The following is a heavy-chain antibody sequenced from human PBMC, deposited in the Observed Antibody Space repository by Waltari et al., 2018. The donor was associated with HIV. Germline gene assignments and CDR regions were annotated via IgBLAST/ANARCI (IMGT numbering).Heavy chain of an antibody. CDR3: ARGVNAVGATHWFDP. J-gene: IGHJ5*02. CDR1: GYSFINYD. D-gene: IGHD1-26*01. CDR2: MNPSSRNT. V-gene: IGHV1-8*01. Sequence: QVQLVQSGAEVKKPGASVTVSCKASGYSFINYDLHWVRQATGQGLEWMGWMNPSSRNTGYAQKFQGRVTMTRDTSINTAYMELTSLRSEDTAVYYCARGVNAVGATHWFDPWGQGTLVTVSS.